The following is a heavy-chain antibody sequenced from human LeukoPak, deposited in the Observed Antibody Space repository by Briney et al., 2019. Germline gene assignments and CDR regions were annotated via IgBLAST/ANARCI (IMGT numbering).Heavy chain of an antibody. CDR1: GFTFSSYA. CDR2: ISGSGGST. V-gene: IGHV3-23*01. Sequence: GGSLRLSCAASGFTFSSYAMSWVSQAPGKGLEWVSAISGSGGSTYYADSVKGRFTISRDNSKNTLYLQMNSLRAEDTAVYYCAKGRTVTTFLDYWGQGTLVTVSS. J-gene: IGHJ4*02. CDR3: AKGRTVTTFLDY. D-gene: IGHD4-17*01.